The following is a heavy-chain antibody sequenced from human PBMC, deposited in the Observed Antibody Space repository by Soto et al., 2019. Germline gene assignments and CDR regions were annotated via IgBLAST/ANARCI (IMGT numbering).Heavy chain of an antibody. CDR3: GREVELGPYYYYMDV. CDR1: GYTFTSYD. Sequence: ASVKVSCKASGYTFTSYDINWVRQATGQGLEWMGWMNPNSGNTGYAQKFQGRVTMTRNTSISTAYMELSSLRSEDTAVYYCGREVELGPYYYYMDVWGKGTTVTVSS. CDR2: MNPNSGNT. D-gene: IGHD1-7*01. J-gene: IGHJ6*03. V-gene: IGHV1-8*01.